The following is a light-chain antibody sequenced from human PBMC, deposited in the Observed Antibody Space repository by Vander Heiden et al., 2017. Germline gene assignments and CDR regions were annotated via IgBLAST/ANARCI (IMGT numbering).Light chain of an antibody. V-gene: IGKV1-5*03. J-gene: IGKJ4*01. CDR2: KAS. Sequence: IQMTPSPSTLSASVGDRGTITCRASQSISSWLAWYQQKPGKAPKLLIDKASSLESGVPSRFSGSGSGTEFTLTISSLQPDDFATYYCQQYNSYPLTFGGGTKVEIK. CDR1: QSISSW. CDR3: QQYNSYPLT.